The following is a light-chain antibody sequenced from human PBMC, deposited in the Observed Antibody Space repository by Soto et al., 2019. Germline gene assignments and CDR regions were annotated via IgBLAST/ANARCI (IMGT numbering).Light chain of an antibody. CDR2: DVT. Sequence: QSALTQPRSVSGSPGQSVTISCTGTSSDVGAYNHVSWYQQHPGKAPKLIIYDVTKRPSGVPGRLSGSKSGNTASLTISGLQAEDEADYYCCSYAGSYTLVFGGGTQLTVL. CDR1: SSDVGAYNH. V-gene: IGLV2-11*01. J-gene: IGLJ2*01. CDR3: CSYAGSYTLV.